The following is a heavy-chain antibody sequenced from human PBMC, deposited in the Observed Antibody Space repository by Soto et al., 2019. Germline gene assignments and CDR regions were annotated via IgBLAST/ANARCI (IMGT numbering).Heavy chain of an antibody. CDR2: IDPSDSYT. Sequence: GESLKISCKGSGYSFTNYWINWVRQMPGKGLEWMGRIDPSDSYTNYSPSFQGHVTISADKSISTAYLQWSSLKASDTAMYYCARDAAARDGMDVWGQGTTVTVSS. D-gene: IGHD6-13*01. V-gene: IGHV5-10-1*01. CDR1: GYSFTNYW. J-gene: IGHJ6*02. CDR3: ARDAAARDGMDV.